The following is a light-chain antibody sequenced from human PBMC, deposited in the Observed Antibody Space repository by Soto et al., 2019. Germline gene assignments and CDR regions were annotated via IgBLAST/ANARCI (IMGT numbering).Light chain of an antibody. CDR1: QSISSY. Sequence: DIQMTQSPSSLSASIGDRVTITCRTSQSISSYLNWYQQKPGKAPNLLIYAASSLQTGVPSRFSGSAFGTHFTITISNLQVEDFETYYCQQSYSTPYTFGQGTRLEIK. V-gene: IGKV1-39*01. J-gene: IGKJ5*01. CDR2: AAS. CDR3: QQSYSTPYT.